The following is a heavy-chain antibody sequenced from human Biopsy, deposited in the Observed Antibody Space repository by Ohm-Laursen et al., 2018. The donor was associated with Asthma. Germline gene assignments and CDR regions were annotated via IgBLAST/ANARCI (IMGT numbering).Heavy chain of an antibody. CDR3: GIVVAANPFQGDC. V-gene: IGHV3-30*03. CDR1: GFSFSNFG. CDR2: ISYDGSIT. D-gene: IGHD2-15*01. Sequence: SLRLSCAASGFSFSNFGMHWVRQAPGKGLEWVAAISYDGSITHYADSVKGRFTISRDNSKNTVYLDISSLRIEDTAVFYCGIVVAANPFQGDCWGQGTLVTVSS. J-gene: IGHJ4*02.